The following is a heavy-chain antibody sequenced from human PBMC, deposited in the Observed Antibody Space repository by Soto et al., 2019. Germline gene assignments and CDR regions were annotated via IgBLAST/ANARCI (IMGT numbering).Heavy chain of an antibody. V-gene: IGHV1-2*02. D-gene: IGHD2-2*02. CDR1: GYTFSGYY. CDR3: ARSLTEGYCTITGCYTRPLYGMDV. Sequence: QEQLVQSGAEVKKPGASVKVSCKASGYTFSGYYIHWLRQAPGQGLEWMGRINPNSGGTNYAQKFQGRVTVTRHTPTSTAYMELSRLTADDTAVYYCARSLTEGYCTITGCYTRPLYGMDVWGQGTTVTVSS. J-gene: IGHJ6*02. CDR2: INPNSGGT.